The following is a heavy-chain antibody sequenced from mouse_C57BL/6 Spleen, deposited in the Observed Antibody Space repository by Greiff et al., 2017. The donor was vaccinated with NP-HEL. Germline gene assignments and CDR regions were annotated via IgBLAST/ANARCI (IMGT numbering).Heavy chain of an antibody. CDR3: ARVEIYDGYIYAMDY. CDR2: ISYDGSN. J-gene: IGHJ4*01. CDR1: GYSITSGYY. D-gene: IGHD2-3*01. V-gene: IGHV3-6*01. Sequence: EVQLQQSGPGHVKPSQSLSLTCSVTGYSITSGYYWNWIRQFPGNKLEWMGYISYDGSNNYNPSLKNRISITRDTSKNQFFLKLNSVTTEDTATYYCARVEIYDGYIYAMDYWGQGTSVTVSS.